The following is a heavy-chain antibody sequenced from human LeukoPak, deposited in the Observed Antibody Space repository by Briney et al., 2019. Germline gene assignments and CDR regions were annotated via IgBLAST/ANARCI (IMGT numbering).Heavy chain of an antibody. CDR1: GFTFRDYS. J-gene: IGHJ4*02. D-gene: IGHD6-19*01. CDR3: ARDGLEYSSGWYTYYFDY. CDR2: ISPTSSNI. Sequence: GGSLRLSCAASGFTFRDYSMNWVRQAPGKGPECVSYISPTSSNIFYVDSVKGRFTISRDNAKNSLYLQMNSLRAEDTAVYYCARDGLEYSSGWYTYYFDYWGQGTLVTVSS. V-gene: IGHV3-48*04.